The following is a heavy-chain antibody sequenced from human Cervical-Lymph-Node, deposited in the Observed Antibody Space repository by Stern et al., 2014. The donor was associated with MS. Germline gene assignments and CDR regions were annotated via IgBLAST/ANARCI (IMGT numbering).Heavy chain of an antibody. V-gene: IGHV3-9*01. Sequence: EVQLVESGGGLVQPGRSLRLSCAASGFSFDDYAMHWVRQVPGKGLEWVSGITWNNANIGYGDSVKGRFTISRDNAKKSVFLEMNRLRPDGTALYYCARVSMLRGNGLDVWGQGTTVIVSS. CDR1: GFSFDDYA. J-gene: IGHJ6*02. CDR3: ARVSMLRGNGLDV. D-gene: IGHD3-10*01. CDR2: ITWNNANI.